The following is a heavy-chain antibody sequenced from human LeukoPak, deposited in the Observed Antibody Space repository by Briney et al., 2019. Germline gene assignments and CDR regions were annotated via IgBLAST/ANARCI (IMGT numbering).Heavy chain of an antibody. V-gene: IGHV3-21*01. Sequence: GGSLRLSCAASGFTFSSYSMNWVRQAPGKGLEWVSSISSSSSYIYYADSVKGRFTISRDNAKNSLYLQMNSLRAEDTAVYYCARDWENYYDSSGKTRFDYWGQGTLVTVSS. CDR1: GFTFSSYS. D-gene: IGHD3-22*01. J-gene: IGHJ4*02. CDR3: ARDWENYYDSSGKTRFDY. CDR2: ISSSSSYI.